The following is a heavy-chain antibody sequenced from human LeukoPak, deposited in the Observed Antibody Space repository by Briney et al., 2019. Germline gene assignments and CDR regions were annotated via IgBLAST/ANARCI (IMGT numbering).Heavy chain of an antibody. CDR2: IYYSGST. D-gene: IGHD3-10*01. Sequence: SETLSLTCTVSTDSISSYYWSWIRQPPGKGLEWIGYIYYSGSTNYNPSLKSRVTISVDTSKNQFSLKLSSVTAADTAVYYCARGGGDFLHGYYGYNWFDPWGQGTLVTVSS. V-gene: IGHV4-59*01. J-gene: IGHJ5*02. CDR3: ARGGGDFLHGYYGYNWFDP. CDR1: TDSISSYY.